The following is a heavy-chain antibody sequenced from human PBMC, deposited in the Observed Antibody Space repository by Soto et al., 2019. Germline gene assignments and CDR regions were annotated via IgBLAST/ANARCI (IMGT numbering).Heavy chain of an antibody. CDR3: AREYINGLVHQYYCGMDL. V-gene: IGHV3-30-3*01. CDR2: ISYDGSEE. CDR1: GFTFSSFA. Sequence: QVQLVESGGGVVQPGKSLRLSCAASGFTFSSFAMHWVRQAPGRGLEWVTLISYDGSEEYYADSVKGRFTISRDDSQNTVHLQMNSLRDDDTAGDYCAREYINGLVHQYYCGMDLWGKGTTVTVSS. D-gene: IGHD3-10*01. J-gene: IGHJ6*04.